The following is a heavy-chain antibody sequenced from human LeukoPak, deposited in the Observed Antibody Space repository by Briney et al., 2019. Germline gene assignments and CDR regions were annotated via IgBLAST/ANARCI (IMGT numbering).Heavy chain of an antibody. V-gene: IGHV3-74*01. Sequence: GGSLRLSCAASGFTFSSYAMSWVRQAPGKGLVWVSRINSHGSSTIYADTVKGRFTISRDNSKNTLYLQMNSLRAEDTAVYYCTRDPGGAADYWGQGTLVTVSS. CDR1: GFTFSSYA. D-gene: IGHD3-10*01. CDR3: TRDPGGAADY. CDR2: INSHGSST. J-gene: IGHJ4*02.